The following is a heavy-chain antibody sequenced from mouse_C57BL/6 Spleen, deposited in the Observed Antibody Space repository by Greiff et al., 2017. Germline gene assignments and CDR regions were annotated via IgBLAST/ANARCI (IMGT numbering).Heavy chain of an antibody. V-gene: IGHV5-9*01. D-gene: IGHD2-4*01. CDR3: ARQGGYDYDEGASGFDY. J-gene: IGHJ2*01. Sequence: EVKLVESGGGLVKPGGSLKLSCAASGFTFSSYTMSWVRQTPEKRLEWVATISGGGGNTYYPDSVKGRFTISRDNAKNTLYLQMSSLRSEDTALYYCARQGGYDYDEGASGFDYWGQGTTLTVSS. CDR2: ISGGGGNT. CDR1: GFTFSSYT.